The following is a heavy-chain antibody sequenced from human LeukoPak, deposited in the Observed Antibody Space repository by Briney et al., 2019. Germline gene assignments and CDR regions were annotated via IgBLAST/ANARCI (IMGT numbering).Heavy chain of an antibody. Sequence: ASVKVSCKASGYTFTGYYMHWVRQAPGQGLEWMGLINPNSGGTNYAQKFQGRVTMTRDTSISTAYMELSRLRSDDTAVYYCARRSPYCGGDCYAFDIWGKGTMVTVSS. CDR3: ARRSPYCGGDCYAFDI. J-gene: IGHJ3*02. D-gene: IGHD2-21*02. CDR2: INPNSGGT. CDR1: GYTFTGYY. V-gene: IGHV1-2*02.